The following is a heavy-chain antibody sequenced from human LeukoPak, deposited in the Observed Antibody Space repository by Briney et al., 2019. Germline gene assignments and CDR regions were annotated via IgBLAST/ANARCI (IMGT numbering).Heavy chain of an antibody. J-gene: IGHJ3*02. V-gene: IGHV1-2*02. Sequence: ASVKVSCKASGYTFTVPDIHWVRQAPGQGLEWMGWVNTNTGDTKYAQKFQGRVTMTRDTSFSTAYMDLSWLRSDDTAVYYCARDYYYDTKGAFDIWGQGTMVTVSS. CDR2: VNTNTGDT. CDR3: ARDYYYDTKGAFDI. CDR1: GYTFTVPD. D-gene: IGHD3-22*01.